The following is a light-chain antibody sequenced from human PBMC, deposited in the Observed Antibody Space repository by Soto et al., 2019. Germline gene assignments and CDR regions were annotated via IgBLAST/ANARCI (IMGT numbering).Light chain of an antibody. Sequence: DIVMTQSPAPLSVSPGERATLSCRSSQSVSSSVAWYQQKPGQAPRLLIYDSSSRATGVPTRFSGSGSGTEFILTISSLQSDDFSVYYCQQYNNWPPWTFGQGTKVDIK. CDR2: DSS. CDR3: QQYNNWPPWT. J-gene: IGKJ1*01. CDR1: QSVSSS. V-gene: IGKV3-15*01.